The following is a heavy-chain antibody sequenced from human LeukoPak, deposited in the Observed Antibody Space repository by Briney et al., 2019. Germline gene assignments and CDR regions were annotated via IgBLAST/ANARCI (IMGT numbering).Heavy chain of an antibody. J-gene: IGHJ4*02. CDR1: GGSFSGYY. CDR3: ARRDGYSLDY. D-gene: IGHD5-24*01. Sequence: QSSETLSLTCAVYGGSFSGYYWSWIRQPPGKRLEWIGEINHSGSTNYNPSLKSRVTISVDTSKNQFSLKLSSVTAADTAVYYCARRDGYSLDYWGQGTLVTVSS. CDR2: INHSGST. V-gene: IGHV4-34*01.